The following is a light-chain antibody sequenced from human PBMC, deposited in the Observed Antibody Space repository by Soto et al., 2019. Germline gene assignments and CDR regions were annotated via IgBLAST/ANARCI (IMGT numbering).Light chain of an antibody. CDR3: SAYTVSRTYV. CDR1: SSDVGAYNF. V-gene: IGLV2-14*03. J-gene: IGLJ1*01. Sequence: QSALTQPASVSGSPGQSITISCTGTSSDVGAYNFVSWHQQHPGKAPKLMIYNVYDRPSGISYRFSGSKSGNTASLTISGPQGEGEADYYCSAYTVSRTYVFGTGTKVTVL. CDR2: NVY.